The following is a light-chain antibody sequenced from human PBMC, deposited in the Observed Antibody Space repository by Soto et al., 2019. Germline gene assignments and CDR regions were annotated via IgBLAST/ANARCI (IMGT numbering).Light chain of an antibody. CDR3: QQLNSYPLT. CDR2: AAS. CDR1: QGISSY. J-gene: IGKJ5*01. Sequence: DIQLTQSPSFLSASVGDRVTITCRASQGISSYLAWYQQKPGKAPKLLIYAASTLQSGVPSRFSGSGSGTDFTLTIGSLQPEDFATYYCQQLNSYPLTFGQGTRLDIK. V-gene: IGKV1-9*01.